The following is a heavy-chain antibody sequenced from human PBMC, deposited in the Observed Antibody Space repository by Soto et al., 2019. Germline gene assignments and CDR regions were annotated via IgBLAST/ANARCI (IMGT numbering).Heavy chain of an antibody. J-gene: IGHJ6*02. CDR3: ARKAPRARHYDFWSGPSYGMDV. D-gene: IGHD3-3*01. Sequence: ASVKVSCKASGYTFTGYYMHWVRQAPGQGLEWMGWINPNSGGTNYAQKFRGRVTMTRDTSISTAYMELSGLRSDDTAVYYCARKAPRARHYDFWSGPSYGMDVWGQGTTVPVSS. V-gene: IGHV1-2*02. CDR1: GYTFTGYY. CDR2: INPNSGGT.